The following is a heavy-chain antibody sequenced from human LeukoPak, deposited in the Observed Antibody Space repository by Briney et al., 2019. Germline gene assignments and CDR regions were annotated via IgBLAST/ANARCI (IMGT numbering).Heavy chain of an antibody. Sequence: GRSLRLSCSASGFTFSSYSMNWVRQAPGKGLEWVSSISSSSSSYIYYADSVKGRFTISRDNAKNSLYLQMNSLRAEDTAVYYCARVGSLRARGAFDIWGQGTMVTVSS. CDR2: ISSSSSSYI. D-gene: IGHD1-26*01. J-gene: IGHJ3*02. V-gene: IGHV3-21*01. CDR3: ARVGSLRARGAFDI. CDR1: GFTFSSYS.